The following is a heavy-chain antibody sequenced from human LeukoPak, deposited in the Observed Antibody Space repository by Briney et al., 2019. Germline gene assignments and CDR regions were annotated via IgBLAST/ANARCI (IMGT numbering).Heavy chain of an antibody. J-gene: IGHJ6*03. V-gene: IGHV4-4*07. CDR1: GGSISSYY. D-gene: IGHD3-3*01. CDR2: IYTSGST. Sequence: SETLSLTCTVSGGSISSYYWSWIRQPAGKGLVWIGRIYTSGSTNYNPSRKSRVTMSVDTSKNQFSLKLSSVTAADTAVYYCARDRPYYDFLPASFGMDVWGKGTTVTVSS. CDR3: ARDRPYYDFLPASFGMDV.